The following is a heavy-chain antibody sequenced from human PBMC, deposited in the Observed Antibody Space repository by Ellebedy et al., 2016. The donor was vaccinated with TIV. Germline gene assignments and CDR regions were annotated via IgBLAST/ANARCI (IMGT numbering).Heavy chain of an antibody. D-gene: IGHD3-16*01. CDR1: GFTLVDHA. V-gene: IGHV3-43*02. J-gene: IGHJ5*02. Sequence: GESLKISCAASGFTLVDHAMHWVRQAPGKGLEWVCLISDDGVSTYYADSVKGRFTISRDNSKNSLYLQMNSLKTEDTALYYCAKDLSFGRMDDPWGQGTLVTVSS. CDR2: ISDDGVST. CDR3: AKDLSFGRMDDP.